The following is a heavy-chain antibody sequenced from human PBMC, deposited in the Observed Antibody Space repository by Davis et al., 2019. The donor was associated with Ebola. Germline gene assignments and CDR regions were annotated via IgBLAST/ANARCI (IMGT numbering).Heavy chain of an antibody. V-gene: IGHV1-69*13. CDR3: ARSHGTGTKSIYYYYGMDV. D-gene: IGHD1-7*01. Sequence: SVKVSCKASGGTFSSYAISWVRQAPGQGLEWMGGIIPIFGTANYAQKFQGRVTITADESTSTAYMELSSLRSEDTAVYYCARSHGTGTKSIYYYYGMDVWGQGTTVTVSS. J-gene: IGHJ6*02. CDR1: GGTFSSYA. CDR2: IIPIFGTA.